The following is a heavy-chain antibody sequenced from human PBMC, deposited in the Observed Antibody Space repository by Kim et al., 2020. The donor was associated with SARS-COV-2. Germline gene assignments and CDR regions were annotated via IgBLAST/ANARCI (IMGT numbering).Heavy chain of an antibody. CDR2: ISGSGGST. D-gene: IGHD3-10*01. Sequence: GGSLRLSCAASGFTFSSYAMSWVRQAPGKGLEWVSAISGSGGSTYYADSVKGRFTISRDNSKNTLYLQMNSLRAEDTAVYYCAKDLSVVYYGSGSRPWGQGTLVTVSS. CDR1: GFTFSSYA. J-gene: IGHJ5*02. V-gene: IGHV3-23*01. CDR3: AKDLSVVYYGSGSRP.